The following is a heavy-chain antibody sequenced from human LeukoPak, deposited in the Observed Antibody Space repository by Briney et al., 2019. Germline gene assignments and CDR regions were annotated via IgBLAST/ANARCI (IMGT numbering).Heavy chain of an antibody. D-gene: IGHD3-9*01. CDR2: ISADGDKT. Sequence: PGGSLRLSCAASGLTFDDYAMHWVRQAPGKGLEWVSLISADGDKTHYADSVKGRFTISRDDSKTSLYLQMNSLRTEDTAFYCAQDIGDFDVLTAYYGFDHWGPGTLVTVSS. CDR1: GLTFDDYA. J-gene: IGHJ4*02. CDR3: AQDIGDFDVLTAYYGFDH. V-gene: IGHV3-43*02.